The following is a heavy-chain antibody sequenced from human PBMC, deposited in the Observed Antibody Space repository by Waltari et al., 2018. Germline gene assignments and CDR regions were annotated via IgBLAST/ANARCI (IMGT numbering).Heavy chain of an antibody. V-gene: IGHV4-39*01. CDR3: ASWGYSSGWHFDY. CDR2: IYYSGST. CDR1: GGSIRSRSYY. D-gene: IGHD6-19*01. J-gene: IGHJ4*02. Sequence: QLQLQESGPGLVKPSETLSLTCTVSGGSIRSRSYYLGWIRQPPGKGLEWIGSIYYSGSTYYNPSLKSRVTISVDTSKNQFSLKLSSVTAADTAVYYCASWGYSSGWHFDYWGQGTLVTVSS.